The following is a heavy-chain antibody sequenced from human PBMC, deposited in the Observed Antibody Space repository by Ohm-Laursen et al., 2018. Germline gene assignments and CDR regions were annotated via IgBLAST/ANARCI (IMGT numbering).Heavy chain of an antibody. CDR1: GYTFTSYY. Sequence: GASVKVSCNASGYTFTSYYIHWVRQAPGQGLEWMGIFNPSGSNANYAQKFQGRVTMTRDTSTSTVYMELSSLRSDDTAVYYCARVSHYYDTSGYYTPPFDYWGQGTLVTVSS. CDR2: FNPSGSNA. CDR3: ARVSHYYDTSGYYTPPFDY. D-gene: IGHD3-22*01. J-gene: IGHJ4*02. V-gene: IGHV1-46*01.